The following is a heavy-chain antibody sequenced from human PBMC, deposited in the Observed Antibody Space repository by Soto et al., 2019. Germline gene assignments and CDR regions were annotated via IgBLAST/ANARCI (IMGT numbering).Heavy chain of an antibody. J-gene: IGHJ4*02. D-gene: IGHD5-12*01. Sequence: QVQLQQWGAGLLKPSETLSLNCAVNGGSLSGYYWCWIRQPPGKGLEWLGEIKDGGYTNYSPSLKSRATISSDRSNNQSSLRLNFVTAADTGLYYCARGQEGVVATHWDQGALVTVSS. CDR3: ARGQEGVVATH. CDR1: GGSLSGYY. V-gene: IGHV4-34*01. CDR2: IKDGGYT.